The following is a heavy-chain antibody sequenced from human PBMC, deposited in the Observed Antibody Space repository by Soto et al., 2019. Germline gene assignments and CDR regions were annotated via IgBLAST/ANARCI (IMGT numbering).Heavy chain of an antibody. CDR3: ARVELLWFGALSPFEY. Sequence: ASVKVSCKASGYTFTSYGISWVRQAPGQGLEWMGWISAYNGNTNYAQKLQGRVTMTTDTSTSTAYMELRSLRSDDTAVYYCARVELLWFGALSPFEYWGQGTLVTVSS. V-gene: IGHV1-18*01. CDR2: ISAYNGNT. J-gene: IGHJ4*02. CDR1: GYTFTSYG. D-gene: IGHD3-10*01.